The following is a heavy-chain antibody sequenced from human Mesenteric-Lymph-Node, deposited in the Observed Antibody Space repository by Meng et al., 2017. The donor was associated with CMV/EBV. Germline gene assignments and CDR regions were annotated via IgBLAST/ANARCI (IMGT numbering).Heavy chain of an antibody. D-gene: IGHD6-19*01. CDR1: AASISSFYY. CDR3: ARPFPSWQSPRLDPFGA. J-gene: IGHJ5*02. CDR2: VHYTGST. V-gene: IGHV4-39*01. Sequence: QLQLREAGPGQVEPSETRSPTSPVSAASISSFYYWGWIRQPPGRGLEWIGSVHYTGSTYYSPSLKSRVTVSVDTSKNQFSLRLTSVTAADTAVYYCARPFPSWQSPRLDPFGAWGQGTLVTVSS.